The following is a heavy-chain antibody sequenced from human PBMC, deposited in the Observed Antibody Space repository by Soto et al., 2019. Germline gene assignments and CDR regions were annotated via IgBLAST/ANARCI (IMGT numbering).Heavy chain of an antibody. CDR1: GFTFNTYA. CDR2: IKQDGSEK. V-gene: IGHV3-7*01. J-gene: IGHJ6*02. CDR3: ARDNYDFWSGYFTYYYYGMDV. Sequence: PGGSLRLSCAASGFTFNTYAMHWVRQAPGKGLEWVANIKQDGSEKYYVDSVKGRFTISRVNAKNSLYLQMNSLRAEDTAVYYCARDNYDFWSGYFTYYYYGMDVWGQGTTVTVSS. D-gene: IGHD3-3*01.